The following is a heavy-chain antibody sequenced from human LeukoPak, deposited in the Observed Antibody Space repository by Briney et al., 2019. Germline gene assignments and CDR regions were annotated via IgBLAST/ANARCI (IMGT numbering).Heavy chain of an antibody. J-gene: IGHJ6*02. D-gene: IGHD5-18*01. Sequence: GGSLRLSCAASGFTFSSYGMHWVRQAPGKGLEWVAVISYDGSNKYYADSVKGRFTISRDNSKNTLYLQMNSLGAEDAAVYYCAKDHRHSYGSWMHYYYYGMDVWGQGTTVTVSS. CDR3: AKDHRHSYGSWMHYYYYGMDV. CDR2: ISYDGSNK. CDR1: GFTFSSYG. V-gene: IGHV3-30*18.